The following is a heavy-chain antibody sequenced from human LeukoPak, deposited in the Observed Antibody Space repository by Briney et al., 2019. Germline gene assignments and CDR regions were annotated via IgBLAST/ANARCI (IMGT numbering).Heavy chain of an antibody. D-gene: IGHD6-19*01. CDR2: ISSSGSSI. V-gene: IGHV3-48*04. Sequence: GGSLRLSCVGSGFTFSNSGMNWVRQVPGKGLEWVAFISSSGSSIYYADSVKGRFTISRDNAKKSLDLQMNSVRAEDTAVYYCARDGGVAVAYDHWGQGTLVTVS. CDR1: GFTFSNSG. J-gene: IGHJ4*02. CDR3: ARDGGVAVAYDH.